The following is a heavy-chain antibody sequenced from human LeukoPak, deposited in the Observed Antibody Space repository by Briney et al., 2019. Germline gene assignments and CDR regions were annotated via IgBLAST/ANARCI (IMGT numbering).Heavy chain of an antibody. D-gene: IGHD3-9*01. CDR1: GFTFSSYA. Sequence: GGSLRLSCAASGFTFSSYAMSWVRQAPGKGLEWVSAISGSGGSTYYADSVKGRFTISRDNSKNTLYLQMNSLRAEDTAVHYCATTSYDILGYHDYWGQGTLVTVSS. J-gene: IGHJ4*02. CDR2: ISGSGGST. V-gene: IGHV3-23*01. CDR3: ATTSYDILGYHDY.